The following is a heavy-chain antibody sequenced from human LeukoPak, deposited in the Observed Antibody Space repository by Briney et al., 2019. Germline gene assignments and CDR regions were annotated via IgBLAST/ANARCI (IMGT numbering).Heavy chain of an antibody. CDR2: IGGSGSSR. Sequence: GGSLRLSCAASGFTFSSYSMNWVRQAPGKGLEWVSAIGGSGSSRSYADSVKGRFATSRDNSKNTLYLQMNSLRAEDTAVYYCAKAPIKYTSSSDAFDIWGQGTMVTVSS. CDR3: AKAPIKYTSSSDAFDI. CDR1: GFTFSSYS. V-gene: IGHV3-23*01. J-gene: IGHJ3*02. D-gene: IGHD6-6*01.